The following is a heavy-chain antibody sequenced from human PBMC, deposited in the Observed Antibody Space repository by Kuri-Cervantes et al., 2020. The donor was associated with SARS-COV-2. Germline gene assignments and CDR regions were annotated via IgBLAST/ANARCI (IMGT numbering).Heavy chain of an antibody. Sequence: ASVKVSCKASGYTFIGYCMHWVRQAPGQGLEWMGWINPKSGASSYAQKFQGRVTMTRATSINTVYMELSTLRSDDTAVYFCVKDVVSTFCAWGNCYISSYMDVWGRGTTVTVSS. V-gene: IGHV1-2*02. CDR1: GYTFIGYC. CDR2: INPKSGAS. D-gene: IGHD2-2*02. J-gene: IGHJ6*03. CDR3: VKDVVSTFCAWGNCYISSYMDV.